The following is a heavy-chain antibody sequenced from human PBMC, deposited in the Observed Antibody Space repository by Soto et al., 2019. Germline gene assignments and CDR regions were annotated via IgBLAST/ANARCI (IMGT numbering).Heavy chain of an antibody. J-gene: IGHJ6*02. Sequence: GESLKISCKGSGYSFTSYWIGWVRQMPGKGLEWMGIIYPGDSDTRYSPSFQGQVTISADKSISTAYLQWSSLKASDTAMYYCARVGSGRDGYNLCYYYGMDVWGQGTTVTVSS. CDR1: GYSFTSYW. CDR2: IYPGDSDT. CDR3: ARVGSGRDGYNLCYYYGMDV. V-gene: IGHV5-51*01. D-gene: IGHD5-12*01.